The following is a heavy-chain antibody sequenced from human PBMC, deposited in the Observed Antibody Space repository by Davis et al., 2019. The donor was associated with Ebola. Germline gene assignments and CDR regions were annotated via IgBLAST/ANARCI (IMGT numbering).Heavy chain of an antibody. CDR3: AREYSSGWTPYYYYYGMDV. V-gene: IGHV1-8*01. J-gene: IGHJ6*04. D-gene: IGHD6-19*01. CDR1: GYTFTSYD. Sequence: AASVKVSCKASGYTFTSYDINWVRQATGQGLEWMGWMNPNSGNTGYAQKFQGRVTMTRNTSISTAYMELSSLRSEDTAVYYCAREYSSGWTPYYYYYGMDVWGKGTTVTVSS. CDR2: MNPNSGNT.